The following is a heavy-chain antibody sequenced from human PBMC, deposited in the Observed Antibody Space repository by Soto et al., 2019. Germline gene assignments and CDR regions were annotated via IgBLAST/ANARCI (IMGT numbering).Heavy chain of an antibody. Sequence: SETLSLTCTVSGGSISSGDYYWSWIRQPPGKGLEWIGYIYYSGSTYYNPSLKSRVTISVDTSKNQFSLKLSSVTAADTAVYYCASIAITFGGVIDHWGQGTLVTVSS. D-gene: IGHD3-16*01. J-gene: IGHJ5*02. V-gene: IGHV4-30-4*01. CDR3: ASIAITFGGVIDH. CDR2: IYYSGST. CDR1: GGSISSGDYY.